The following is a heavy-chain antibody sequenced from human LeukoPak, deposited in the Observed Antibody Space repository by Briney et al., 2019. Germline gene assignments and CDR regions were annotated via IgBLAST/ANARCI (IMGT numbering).Heavy chain of an antibody. CDR1: GFTFSSYS. CDR2: ISSSSSYT. Sequence: GGSLRLSCAASGFTFSSYSMNWVRQAPGKGLEWVSSISSSSSYTYYADSVKGRFTISRDNAKNSLYLQMNSLRAEDTAVYYCARGVVPAANNNYFDYWGQGTLVTVSS. D-gene: IGHD2-2*01. J-gene: IGHJ4*02. CDR3: ARGVVPAANNNYFDY. V-gene: IGHV3-21*01.